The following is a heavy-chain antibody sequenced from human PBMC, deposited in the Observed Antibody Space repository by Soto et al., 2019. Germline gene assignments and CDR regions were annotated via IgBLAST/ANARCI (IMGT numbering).Heavy chain of an antibody. D-gene: IGHD6-13*01. CDR2: IYYSGST. V-gene: IGHV4-59*01. CDR1: GGSISSYY. CDR3: ARGALIAAGLDY. J-gene: IGHJ4*02. Sequence: QVQLQESGPGLVKPSETLSLTCTVSGGSISSYYWSWIRQPPGKGLEWIGYIYYSGSTNYNPSLRARVTLSVDTSNNQFSLKLSSVTAADTAVYYCARGALIAAGLDYWGQGTLVTVSS.